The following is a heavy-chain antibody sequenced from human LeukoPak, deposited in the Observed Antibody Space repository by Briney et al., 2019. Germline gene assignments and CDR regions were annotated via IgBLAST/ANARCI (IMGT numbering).Heavy chain of an antibody. CDR1: AYSVSSGYY. J-gene: IGHJ6*03. D-gene: IGHD1-7*01. Sequence: PSETLSLTCVVSAYSVSSGYYWGWVRQSPGKGLGWIANIYHAGSTYYNPSLKSRVTISVDTSKNQFSLKLSSVTAADTAVYYCARVTGTTPTPYYYYMDVWGKGTTVTVSS. CDR3: ARVTGTTPTPYYYYMDV. CDR2: IYHAGST. V-gene: IGHV4-38-2*01.